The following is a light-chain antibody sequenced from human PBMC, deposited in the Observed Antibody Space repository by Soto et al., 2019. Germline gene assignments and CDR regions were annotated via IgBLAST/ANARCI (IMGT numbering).Light chain of an antibody. CDR3: SSYTSTNHVV. V-gene: IGLV2-14*01. CDR2: EVT. Sequence: QSALTQPASVSGSPGQSITISCTGTSSDVGGYNYVSWYQQHPGKAPKLVIYEVTERPSGVSNRFSGSKSGNTASLTISGLQAEDETDYYCSSYTSTNHVVFGGGTKLTVL. J-gene: IGLJ2*01. CDR1: SSDVGGYNY.